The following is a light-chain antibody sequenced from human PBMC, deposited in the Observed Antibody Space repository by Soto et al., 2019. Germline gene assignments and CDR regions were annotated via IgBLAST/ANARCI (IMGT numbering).Light chain of an antibody. CDR2: DVS. CDR3: SSYTSDFTII. J-gene: IGLJ2*01. V-gene: IGLV2-14*03. CDR1: ISDVGGYQY. Sequence: QSALTQPASVSGSPGQSITISCTGTISDVGGYQYVSWFQQHPGKAPKLMIYDVSDRPSGVSSRFSGSKSGNTASLTSSGLQSEDEADYYCSSYTSDFTIIFGGGTKLTVL.